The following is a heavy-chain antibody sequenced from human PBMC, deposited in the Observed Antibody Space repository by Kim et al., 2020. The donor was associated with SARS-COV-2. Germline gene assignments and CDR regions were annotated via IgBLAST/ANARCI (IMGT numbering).Heavy chain of an antibody. J-gene: IGHJ4*02. CDR3: ATQWLTRRFYFNS. V-gene: IGHV3-48*03. D-gene: IGHD5-12*01. CDR1: GFTFSNYE. CDR2: ISSSADTK. Sequence: GGSLRLFCAGSGFTFSNYEMNWVRQAPGKGLEWISYISSSADTKQYADSVKGRFTISRDNGRNSLFLQMNSLRPEDTGIYYCATQWLTRRFYFNSWGQGT.